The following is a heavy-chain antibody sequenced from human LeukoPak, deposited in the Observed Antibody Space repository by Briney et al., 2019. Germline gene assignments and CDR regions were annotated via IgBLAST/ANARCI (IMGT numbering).Heavy chain of an antibody. J-gene: IGHJ4*02. CDR3: TTSIVLTGSDY. CDR2: IKTKIDGATT. V-gene: IGHV3-15*01. Sequence: GGSLRLSCAASGFTFTDAWMTWVRQTPGKGLEWVGSIKTKIDGATTDYASPGKGRFTISRDDSKNLLYLQMNSLKTEDTAVYYCTTSIVLTGSDYWGQGTLVTVSS. D-gene: IGHD2-15*01. CDR1: GFTFTDAW.